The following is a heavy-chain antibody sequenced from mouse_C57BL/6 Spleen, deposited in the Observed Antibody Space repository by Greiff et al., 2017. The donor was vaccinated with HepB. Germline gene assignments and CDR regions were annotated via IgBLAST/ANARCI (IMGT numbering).Heavy chain of an antibody. Sequence: EVQLQQSGPELVKPGASVKISCKASGYTFTDYYMNWVKQSHGKSLEWIGDINPNNGGTSYNQKFKGKATLTVDKSSSTAYMELRPLSSEYSAVYSCSSSVECVNSPLFSSLGHATLVTVSA. CDR3: SSSVECVNSPLFSS. J-gene: IGHJ3*01. CDR1: GYTFTDYY. D-gene: IGHD2-10*02. V-gene: IGHV1-26*01. CDR2: INPNNGGT.